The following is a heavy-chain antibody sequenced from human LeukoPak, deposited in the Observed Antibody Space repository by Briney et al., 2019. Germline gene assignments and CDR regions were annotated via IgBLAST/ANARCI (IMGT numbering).Heavy chain of an antibody. D-gene: IGHD3-22*01. CDR2: IKQDGSEK. V-gene: IGHV3-7*01. CDR1: GFTFSSYW. Sequence: PGGSLRLSCAASGFTFSSYWMSWVRQAPGKGLEWVANIKQDGSEKYYVDSVKGRFTISRDNAKNPLYLQMNSLRAEDTAVYYCARAADDSSGYYYNYWGQGTLVTVSS. J-gene: IGHJ4*02. CDR3: ARAADDSSGYYYNY.